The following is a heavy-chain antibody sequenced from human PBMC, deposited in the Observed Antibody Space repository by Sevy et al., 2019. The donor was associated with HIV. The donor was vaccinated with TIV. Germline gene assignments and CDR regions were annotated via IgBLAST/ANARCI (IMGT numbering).Heavy chain of an antibody. D-gene: IGHD3-22*01. V-gene: IGHV3-15*01. CDR3: TTDPVDYYDSSGYRVVDV. CDR2: IKSKTDGGTT. CDR1: GFTFSNAW. Sequence: GGSLRLSCAASGFTFSNAWMSWVRQAPGKGLGWVGRIKSKTDGGTTDYAAPVKGRFTISRDDSKNTLYLQMNSLKTEDTAVYYCTTDPVDYYDSSGYRVVDVWGQGTTVTVSS. J-gene: IGHJ6*02.